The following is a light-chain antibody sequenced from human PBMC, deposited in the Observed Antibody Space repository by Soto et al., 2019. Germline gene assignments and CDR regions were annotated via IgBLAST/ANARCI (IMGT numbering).Light chain of an antibody. CDR1: SSDVGGYNY. CDR2: EVS. V-gene: IGLV2-14*01. CDR3: SSYTSSSTYG. Sequence: VLTQPASVSGSPGQSITFSCTGTSSDVGGYNYVSWYQQHPGKAPKLMIYEVSNRPSGVSNRFSGSKSGNTASLTISGLQAEDEADYYCSSYTSSSTYGFGTGTKATGL. J-gene: IGLJ1*01.